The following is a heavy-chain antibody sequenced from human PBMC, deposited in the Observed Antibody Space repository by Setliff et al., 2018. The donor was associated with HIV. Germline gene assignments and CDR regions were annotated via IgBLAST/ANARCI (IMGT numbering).Heavy chain of an antibody. CDR2: IYGSGDT. CDR1: GFSVSFNY. J-gene: IGHJ4*02. D-gene: IGHD1-26*01. CDR3: VRELGMTSDF. V-gene: IGHV3-53*01. Sequence: GESLRLSCVASGFSVSFNYMNWVRQGPGKGLEWVSSIYGSGDTYYADSVKGRFTISRDDSKNTVYLQMSSLRVEDTAMYFCVRELGMTSDFWGQKTLVTVS.